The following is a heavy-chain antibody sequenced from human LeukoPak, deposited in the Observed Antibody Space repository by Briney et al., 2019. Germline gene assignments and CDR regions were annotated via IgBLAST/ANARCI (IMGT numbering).Heavy chain of an antibody. CDR2: ISAYSGNT. CDR3: AISQGSYYDTSGYLGGDY. V-gene: IGHV1-18*01. D-gene: IGHD3-22*01. J-gene: IGHJ4*02. Sequence: GASVKVSCKASGYTFTNYGIFWVRQAPGQGLEWMGWISAYSGNTNYAQKLQGRVTMTTETSTSTAYMELESLRSDDTAVYYCAISQGSYYDTSGYLGGDYWGQGTLVTVS. CDR1: GYTFTNYG.